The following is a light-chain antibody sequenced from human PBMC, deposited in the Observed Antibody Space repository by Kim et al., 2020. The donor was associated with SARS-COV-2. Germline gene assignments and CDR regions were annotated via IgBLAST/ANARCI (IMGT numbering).Light chain of an antibody. CDR1: QGIYNY. J-gene: IGKJ4*01. CDR3: QQRAHWPT. CDR2: DAS. V-gene: IGKV3-11*01. Sequence: DIVLTQSPATLSLSPGERATLSCRASQGIYNYLAWYQHKPGQAPRLLIYDASNRATGIPARFSGTGSGTDFTLTISSLEPEDFAVYYCQQRAHWPTFGGGTKVDIK.